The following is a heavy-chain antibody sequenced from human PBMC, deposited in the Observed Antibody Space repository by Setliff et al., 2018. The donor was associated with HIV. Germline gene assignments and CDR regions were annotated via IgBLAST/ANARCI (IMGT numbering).Heavy chain of an antibody. CDR3: ARGAEELAINPPSFDYYFDY. Sequence: ASVKVSCKTFGYRFTDDYVKGVRQAPGQGLEWMGWINPKSGATKNAQKFQGRVTMTRDTSISTVYMELSSLRADDTALYFCARGAEELAINPPSFDYYFDYWGQGTPVTVSS. D-gene: IGHD3-9*01. CDR1: GYRFTDDY. V-gene: IGHV1-2*02. CDR2: INPKSGAT. J-gene: IGHJ4*02.